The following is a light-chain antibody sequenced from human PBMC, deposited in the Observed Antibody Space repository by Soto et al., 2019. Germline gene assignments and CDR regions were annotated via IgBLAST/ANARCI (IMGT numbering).Light chain of an antibody. CDR3: CSYAGSSTSVV. CDR2: XXX. Sequence: QSALTQPASVSGSPGQSITISCTGTSSDVGSYNLVSWYQQHPGKAPKRMIYXXXXXXXXXXXXXXXSKSGNTASLTISGXXXXXXXXXXCCSYAGSSTSVVFGGGTKLTVL. CDR1: SSDVGSYNL. J-gene: IGLJ2*01. V-gene: IGLV2-23*01.